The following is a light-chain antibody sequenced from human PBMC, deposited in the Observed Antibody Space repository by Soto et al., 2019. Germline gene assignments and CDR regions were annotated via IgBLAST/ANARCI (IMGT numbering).Light chain of an antibody. Sequence: EIVLTQSPGSLSMSPGERVTLSCRASQSVDSTFFAWYQKKPGQAPRLLMYGVSKRATGIPDRFSGSGSGTDFTLTITRLEPEDFAVYYCQPYMSSVTFGQGTRVQIK. CDR2: GVS. CDR3: QPYMSSVT. CDR1: QSVDSTF. V-gene: IGKV3-20*01. J-gene: IGKJ1*01.